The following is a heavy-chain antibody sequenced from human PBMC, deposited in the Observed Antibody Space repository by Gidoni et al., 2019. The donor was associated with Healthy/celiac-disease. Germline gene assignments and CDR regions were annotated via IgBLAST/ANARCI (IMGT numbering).Heavy chain of an antibody. D-gene: IGHD2-2*01. CDR3: ASRYCSSTSCYNWFDP. CDR2: IYYSGST. V-gene: IGHV4-39*01. CDR1: GGSISSSSYY. J-gene: IGHJ5*02. Sequence: QLQLQESGPGLVTPSETLSLTCTVSGGSISSSSYYWGWIRQPPGKGLEWIGSIYYSGSTYYNPSLKSRVTISVDTSKNQFSLKLSSVTAADTAVYYCASRYCSSTSCYNWFDPWGQGTLVTVSS.